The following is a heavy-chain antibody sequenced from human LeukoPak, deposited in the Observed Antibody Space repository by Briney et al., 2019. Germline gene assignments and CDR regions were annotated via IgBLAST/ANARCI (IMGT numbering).Heavy chain of an antibody. D-gene: IGHD6-13*01. CDR2: ISSSSSYI. CDR1: GFTFSSYA. J-gene: IGHJ4*02. CDR3: ARDRGASSSWRDFDY. V-gene: IGHV3-21*01. Sequence: GGSLRLSCAASGFTFSSYAIHWVRQAPGKGLEWVSSISSSSSYIYYADSVKGRFTISRDNAKNSLYLQMNSLRAEDTAVYYCARDRGASSSWRDFDYWGQGTLVTVSS.